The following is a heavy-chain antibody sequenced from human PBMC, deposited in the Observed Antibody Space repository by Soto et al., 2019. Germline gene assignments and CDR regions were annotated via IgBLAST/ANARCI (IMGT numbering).Heavy chain of an antibody. J-gene: IGHJ2*01. D-gene: IGHD7-27*01. V-gene: IGHV4-61*01. CDR2: IYRGSP. CDR3: SRDQGLGAGYFAL. Sequence: QVQLQESGPGQVKPSETLFLTCTVSGGSVSSGTYYWSWIRQPAGKGLEWMGYIYRGSPNYNPSRESRATISVDPSRTQFSLMLSSVTAADTAVYYCSRDQGLGAGYFALWGRGTLVTVSS. CDR1: GGSVSSGTYY.